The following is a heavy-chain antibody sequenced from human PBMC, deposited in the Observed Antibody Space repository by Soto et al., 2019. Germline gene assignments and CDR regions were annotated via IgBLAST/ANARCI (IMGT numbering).Heavy chain of an antibody. V-gene: IGHV3-30-3*01. CDR3: ARPIPRLSYHYGLDV. CDR1: EFTFSSYA. D-gene: IGHD3-16*02. CDR2: ISFDGTHE. Sequence: VESGGRGVQPGRSLRLSCAASEFTFSSYAMHWVRQAPGRGLEWVALISFDGTHEYYADSVKGRFTISRDSSKNMLFLQMNSLRPDDSAIYYCARPIPRLSYHYGLDVWGQGTTVSVSS. J-gene: IGHJ6*02.